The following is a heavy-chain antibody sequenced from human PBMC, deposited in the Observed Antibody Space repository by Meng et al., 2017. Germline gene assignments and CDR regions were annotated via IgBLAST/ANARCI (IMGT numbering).Heavy chain of an antibody. Sequence: GESLKISCAASGFTFSSYGMHWVRQAPGKGLEWVAGIWYDGSNKYYADSVKGRFTISRDNSKNTLYLQMNSLRAEDTAVYYCARDQRGYDILTGYYNGGYYYGMDVWGQGTTVTVSS. CDR2: IWYDGSNK. CDR3: ARDQRGYDILTGYYNGGYYYGMDV. CDR1: GFTFSSYG. J-gene: IGHJ6*02. V-gene: IGHV3-33*01. D-gene: IGHD3-9*01.